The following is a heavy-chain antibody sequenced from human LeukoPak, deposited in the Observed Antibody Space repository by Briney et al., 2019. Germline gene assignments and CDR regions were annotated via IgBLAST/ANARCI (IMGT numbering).Heavy chain of an antibody. V-gene: IGHV3-7*01. CDR1: GFTFSSYW. D-gene: IGHD3-3*01. Sequence: GGSLRLSCAASGFTFSSYWMSWVRQAPGKGLEWVANIKQDGSEKYYVDSVKGRFTISRDNAKNSLYLQMNSLRAEDTAVYYCAQQYYDFWSGMYYFDYWGQGTLVTVSS. CDR3: AQQYYDFWSGMYYFDY. J-gene: IGHJ4*02. CDR2: IKQDGSEK.